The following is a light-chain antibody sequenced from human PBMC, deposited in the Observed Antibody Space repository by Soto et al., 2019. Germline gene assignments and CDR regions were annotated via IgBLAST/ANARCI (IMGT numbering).Light chain of an antibody. Sequence: IQMTQSPSSRSVSLGDRVTITCRASQGISSYLAWYQQKQGKAPKLLIYAASTLQSGVPSRFSGSGYGTEFTLTISSLQPEDFATYYCQQLNSYPRTFGPGTKVDIK. V-gene: IGKV1-9*01. CDR2: AAS. CDR1: QGISSY. CDR3: QQLNSYPRT. J-gene: IGKJ3*01.